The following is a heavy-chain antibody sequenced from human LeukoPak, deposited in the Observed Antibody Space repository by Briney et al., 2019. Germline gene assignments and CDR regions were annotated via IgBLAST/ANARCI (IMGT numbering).Heavy chain of an antibody. Sequence: GGSLRLSCTASGFTFSSYAMNWVRQAPGKGLEWVSGIGASGGSTYYADFLKGRFTISRDNSKNTLYLQVNSLRAEDTAVYYCAKDPYCGGDCYFDLWGRGTLVTVSS. J-gene: IGHJ2*01. CDR2: IGASGGST. CDR3: AKDPYCGGDCYFDL. V-gene: IGHV3-23*01. D-gene: IGHD2-21*01. CDR1: GFTFSSYA.